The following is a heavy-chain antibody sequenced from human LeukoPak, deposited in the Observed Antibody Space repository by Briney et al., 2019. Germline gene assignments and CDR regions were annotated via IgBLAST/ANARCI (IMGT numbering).Heavy chain of an antibody. CDR2: ISGSGGST. V-gene: IGHV3-23*01. J-gene: IGHJ4*02. CDR1: GFTFSSYA. Sequence: GGSLRLSCAASGFTFSSYAMSWVRQAPGKGLEWVSAISGSGGSTYYADSVKGRFTISRDNSKNTLYLQMNSLRAEDTAVYYCAKDALDYGVYISPFDYWGQGTLATVSS. CDR3: AKDALDYGVYISPFDY. D-gene: IGHD4-17*01.